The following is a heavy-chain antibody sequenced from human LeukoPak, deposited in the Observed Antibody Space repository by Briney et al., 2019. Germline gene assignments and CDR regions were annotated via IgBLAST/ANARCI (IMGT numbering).Heavy chain of an antibody. CDR1: GGSFSGYY. CDR2: ISHSGST. Sequence: SETLSLTCAVYGGSFSGYYWSWIRQPPGKGLEWIGEISHSGSTNYNPSLKSRVTISVDTSKNQFSLKLSSVTAADTAVYYCARDPYSSSWYFGCFDYWGQGTLVTVSS. V-gene: IGHV4-34*01. CDR3: ARDPYSSSWYFGCFDY. D-gene: IGHD6-13*01. J-gene: IGHJ4*02.